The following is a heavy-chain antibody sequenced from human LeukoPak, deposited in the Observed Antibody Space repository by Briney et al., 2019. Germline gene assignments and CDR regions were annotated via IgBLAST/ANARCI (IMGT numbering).Heavy chain of an antibody. D-gene: IGHD4-23*01. V-gene: IGHV4-30-4*08. CDR1: GASINSGDYY. J-gene: IGHJ4*02. CDR3: ARHANHGGNHPDY. CDR2: IYYTGST. Sequence: SETLSLTCTVSGASINSGDYYWSWIRQPPGKGLEWIGYIYYTGSTYYNPSLKSRVTTSVDTSKNQFSLKLSSVTAADTAVYYCARHANHGGNHPDYWGQGTLVTVSS.